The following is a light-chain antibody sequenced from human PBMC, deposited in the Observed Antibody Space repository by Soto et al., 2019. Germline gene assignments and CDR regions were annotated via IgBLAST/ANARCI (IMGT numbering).Light chain of an antibody. V-gene: IGLV2-23*01. CDR3: CSYAGIFV. CDR1: NSDVGIYNL. CDR2: EGS. Sequence: QSALTQPASVSGSPGQSITISCSETNSDVGIYNLVSWYQQHPDNAPRIMIYEGSKRPSGVSNRFSGSRSGNTASLTISGLQAEDEADYYCCSYAGIFVFGTGTKLTVL. J-gene: IGLJ1*01.